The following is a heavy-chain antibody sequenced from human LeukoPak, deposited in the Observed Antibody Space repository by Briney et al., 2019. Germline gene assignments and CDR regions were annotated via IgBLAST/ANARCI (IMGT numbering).Heavy chain of an antibody. CDR3: ARDLYYDILTGYYGDY. Sequence: SETLSLTCAVSGYSISSGYYWGWIRQPPGKGLEWIGSIYHSGSTYYNPSLKSRVTISVDTSKNHFSLKLSSVTAADTAVYYCARDLYYDILTGYYGDYWGQGTLVTVSS. J-gene: IGHJ4*02. CDR2: IYHSGST. CDR1: GYSISSGYY. D-gene: IGHD3-9*01. V-gene: IGHV4-38-2*02.